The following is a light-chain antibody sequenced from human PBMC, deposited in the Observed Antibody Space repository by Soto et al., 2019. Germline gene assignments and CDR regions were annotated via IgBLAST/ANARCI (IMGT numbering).Light chain of an antibody. CDR2: DAS. CDR1: QGINTY. V-gene: IGKV1-33*01. Sequence: DIQMTQSQSSLSASVGDRVTITCQASQGINTYLNWYQQKSGKPPKLLIYDASNLETGVPSRFSGSGSGTDFSFTISSLQPEDIATYHCQQYDSIASTFGQGTKLEIK. CDR3: QQYDSIAST. J-gene: IGKJ2*01.